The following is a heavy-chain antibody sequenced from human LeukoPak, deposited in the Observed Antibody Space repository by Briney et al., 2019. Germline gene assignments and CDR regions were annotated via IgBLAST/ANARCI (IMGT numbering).Heavy chain of an antibody. CDR2: ISYDGSNK. CDR1: GFTFSSYG. D-gene: IGHD6-19*01. J-gene: IGHJ4*02. Sequence: GGSLRLSCAASGFTFSSYGMHWVRQAPGKGLEWVAVISYDGSNKYYADSAKGRFTISRDNSKNTLYLQMNSLRAEDTAVYYCAKQQWLGYFDYWGQGTLVTVSS. CDR3: AKQQWLGYFDY. V-gene: IGHV3-30*18.